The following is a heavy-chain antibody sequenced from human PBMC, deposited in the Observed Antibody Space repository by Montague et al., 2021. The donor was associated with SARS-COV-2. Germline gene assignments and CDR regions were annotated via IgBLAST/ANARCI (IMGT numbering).Heavy chain of an antibody. J-gene: IGHJ6*02. V-gene: IGHV3-30-3*01. CDR3: ARDSFGMDV. CDR2: ISYDENNK. Sequence: SLRLSCAASGFTFSNFNVYWVRQTPGRGLEWVGFISYDENNKYYADSVKGRFTISRDNSKNTLYLQMNSLRADNTAIYYCARDSFGMDVWGQGTTVTVSS. CDR1: GFTFSNFN.